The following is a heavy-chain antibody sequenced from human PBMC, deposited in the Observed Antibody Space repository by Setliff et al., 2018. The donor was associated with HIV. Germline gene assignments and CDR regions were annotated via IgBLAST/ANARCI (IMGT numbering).Heavy chain of an antibody. CDR1: GDSTSSSSDY. CDR2: IYYSGST. J-gene: IGHJ4*02. CDR3: AREYCSAGSCYSGR. Sequence: PSETLSLTCTVSGDSTSSSSDYWGWIRQPPGKGLEWIGYIYYSGSTYYNPSLKSRITISVDTSKNQFSLKLSSVTAADTAVYYCAREYCSAGSCYSGRWGQGMLVTVSS. V-gene: IGHV4-39*02. D-gene: IGHD2-15*01.